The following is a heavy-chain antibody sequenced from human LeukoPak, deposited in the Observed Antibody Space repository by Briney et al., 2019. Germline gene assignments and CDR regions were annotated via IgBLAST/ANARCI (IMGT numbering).Heavy chain of an antibody. CDR2: ISGSGGST. V-gene: IGHV3-23*01. Sequence: PGGSLRLSCAASGFTFSSYAMTWVRQAPGKGLEWVSTISGSGGSTYNADSVKGRFTISRDNSKNTLYLQMNSLRAEDTAVYYCAKDRGSPVVVTASDYWGQGTLVTVSS. CDR1: GFTFSSYA. J-gene: IGHJ4*02. CDR3: AKDRGSPVVVTASDY. D-gene: IGHD2-21*02.